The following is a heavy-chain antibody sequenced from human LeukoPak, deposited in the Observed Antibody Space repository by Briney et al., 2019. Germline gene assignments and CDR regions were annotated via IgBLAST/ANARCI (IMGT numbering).Heavy chain of an antibody. V-gene: IGHV4-39*07. Sequence: NPSETLSLTCTVSGGSISSSSYYWGWIRQPPGKGLEWIGSIYYSGSTYYNPSLKSRVTISVDTSKNQFSLKLSSVTAADTAVYYCARSFPGWGFSYWGQGTLVTVSS. J-gene: IGHJ4*02. CDR1: GGSISSSSYY. CDR3: ARSFPGWGFSY. CDR2: IYYSGST. D-gene: IGHD3-16*01.